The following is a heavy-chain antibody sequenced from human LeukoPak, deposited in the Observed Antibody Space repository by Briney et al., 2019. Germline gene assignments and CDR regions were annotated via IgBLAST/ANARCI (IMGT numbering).Heavy chain of an antibody. Sequence: ASVKVSCKAAGYTFTSYYMHWVRQAPGQGLEWMGIINPSGGSTSYAQKFQGRVTTTRDMSTSTVYMELSSLRSEDTAVYYCARSNTYCGGDCYPEYFQHWGQGTLVTVSS. D-gene: IGHD2-21*02. CDR3: ARSNTYCGGDCYPEYFQH. CDR2: INPSGGST. J-gene: IGHJ1*01. V-gene: IGHV1-46*01. CDR1: GYTFTSYY.